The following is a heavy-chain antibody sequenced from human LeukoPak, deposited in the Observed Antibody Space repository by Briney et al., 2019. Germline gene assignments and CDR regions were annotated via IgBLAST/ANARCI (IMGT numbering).Heavy chain of an antibody. V-gene: IGHV3-11*06. CDR3: ARAIEATRRSAGTCNYFDY. CDR2: ISSSSSYT. J-gene: IGHJ4*02. D-gene: IGHD5-12*01. Sequence: GGSLRLSCAASGFTFSDYYMSWIRQAPGKGLEWVSYISSSSSYTNCADSVKGRFTISRDNAKNSLYLQMNSLRAEDTAVYYCARAIEATRRSAGTCNYFDYWGQGTLVTVSS. CDR1: GFTFSDYY.